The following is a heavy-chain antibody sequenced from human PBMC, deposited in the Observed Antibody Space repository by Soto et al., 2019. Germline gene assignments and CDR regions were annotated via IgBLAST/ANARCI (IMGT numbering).Heavy chain of an antibody. CDR1: GFSFISSGEG. Sequence: QITLKESGPTLLKPTQTLTLTCTCSGFSFISSGEGVGWIRQPPGKALEWLALIYWDADRRYHPSLENRLTITRDNDPSPRQVFLTLTDVAPADTATYYCAHRQRIIRYFDRGDFDSWGQGAPVTVSS. V-gene: IGHV2-5*02. J-gene: IGHJ4*02. CDR2: IYWDADR. D-gene: IGHD3-9*01. CDR3: AHRQRIIRYFDRGDFDS.